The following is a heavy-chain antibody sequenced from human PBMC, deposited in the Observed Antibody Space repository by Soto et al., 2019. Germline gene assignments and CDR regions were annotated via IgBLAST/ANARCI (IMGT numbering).Heavy chain of an antibody. CDR3: ARDRGLRYFDWLLLDV. J-gene: IGHJ6*02. V-gene: IGHV3-33*01. D-gene: IGHD3-9*01. CDR2: IWYDGSNK. Sequence: SGGSLRLSCAASGFTFSSYGMHWVRQAPGKGLEWVAVIWYDGSNKYYADSVKGRFTISRDNSKNTLYLQMNSLRAEDTAVYYCARDRGLRYFDWLLLDVWGQGTTVTVSS. CDR1: GFTFSSYG.